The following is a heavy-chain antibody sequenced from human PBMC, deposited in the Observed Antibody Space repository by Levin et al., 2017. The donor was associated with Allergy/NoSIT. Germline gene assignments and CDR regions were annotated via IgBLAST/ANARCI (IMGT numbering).Heavy chain of an antibody. CDR1: GFTFSSYA. D-gene: IGHD6-19*01. J-gene: IGHJ1*01. CDR2: ISYDGSNK. Sequence: GGSLRLSCAASGFTFSSYAMHGVRQAPGKGLEWVAVISYDGSNKYYADSVKGRFTISRDNSKNTLYLQMNSLRAEDTAVYYCARDLNSGWGGGAPKYFQHWGQGTLVTVSS. CDR3: ARDLNSGWGGGAPKYFQH. V-gene: IGHV3-30*04.